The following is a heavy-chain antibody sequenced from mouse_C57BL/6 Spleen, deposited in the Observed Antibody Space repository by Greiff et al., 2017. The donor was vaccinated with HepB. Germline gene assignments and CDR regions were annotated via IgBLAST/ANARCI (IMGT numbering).Heavy chain of an antibody. V-gene: IGHV1-15*01. CDR2: IDPETGGT. J-gene: IGHJ2*01. Sequence: VQVVESGAELVRPGASVTLSCKASGYTFTDYEMHWVKQTPVHGLEWIGAIDPETGGTAYNQKFKGKAILTADKSSSTAYMELRSLTSEDSAVYYCTREGEYGSSLYYFDYWGQGTTLTVSS. CDR3: TREGEYGSSLYYFDY. D-gene: IGHD1-1*01. CDR1: GYTFTDYE.